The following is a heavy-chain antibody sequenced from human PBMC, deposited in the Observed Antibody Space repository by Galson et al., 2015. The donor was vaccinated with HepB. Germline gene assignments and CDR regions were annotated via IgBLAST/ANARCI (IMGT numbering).Heavy chain of an antibody. D-gene: IGHD6-13*01. J-gene: IGHJ3*02. CDR1: GYSFTSYW. CDR2: IYPGDSDT. Sequence: QSGAEVKKPGESLKISCKGSGYSFTSYWIGWVRQMPGKGLEWMGIIYPGDSDTRYSPSFQGQVTISADKSISTAYLQWSSLKASDTAMYYCARRLSEGSSSWYYGAFDIWGQGTMVTVSS. CDR3: ARRLSEGSSSWYYGAFDI. V-gene: IGHV5-51*01.